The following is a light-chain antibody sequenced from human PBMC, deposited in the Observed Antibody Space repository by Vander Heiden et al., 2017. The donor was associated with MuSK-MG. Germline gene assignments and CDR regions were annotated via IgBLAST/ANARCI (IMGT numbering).Light chain of an antibody. CDR1: QDISSN. Sequence: GDRVTITCRASQDISSNLNWYQQKPGKAPKLLIYDAFNLETRVPSRFSGSGSGTDFTFTITNLQPEDIAAYYCQQNDNLPYTFGQGTKLELK. J-gene: IGKJ2*01. V-gene: IGKV1-33*01. CDR2: DAF. CDR3: QQNDNLPYT.